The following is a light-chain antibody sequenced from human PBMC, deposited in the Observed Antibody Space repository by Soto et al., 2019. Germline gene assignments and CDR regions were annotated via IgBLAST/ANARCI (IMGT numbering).Light chain of an antibody. Sequence: IVLTQSPATLSLSPLEIATLSFMASQSVSSYLAWYQQKPGQAPRLLIYDASNRATGIPARFSGSGSGTDFTLTISSLQPEDFATYYCLQHNTYPLSFGGGTKVDIK. CDR1: QSVSSY. CDR3: LQHNTYPLS. CDR2: DAS. J-gene: IGKJ4*01. V-gene: IGKV3-11*01.